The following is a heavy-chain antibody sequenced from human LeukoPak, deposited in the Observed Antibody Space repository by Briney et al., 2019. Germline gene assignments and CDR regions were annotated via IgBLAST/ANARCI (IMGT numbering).Heavy chain of an antibody. CDR2: ISSGSSYI. CDR3: ARDRPIHDY. Sequence: GGSLRLSCAASGFTFSSYSMNWVRQAPGKGLDWVSPISSGSSYIYYADSVRGRFTIYSDNAKNSLYLQMNSLRAEDTAVYYCARDRPIHDYWGQGTLVTVSS. CDR1: GFTFSSYS. J-gene: IGHJ4*02. V-gene: IGHV3-21*01.